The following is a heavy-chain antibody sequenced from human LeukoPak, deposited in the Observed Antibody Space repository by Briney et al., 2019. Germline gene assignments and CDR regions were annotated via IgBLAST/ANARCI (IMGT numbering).Heavy chain of an antibody. CDR3: ARDLSSGSYFPSLSY. D-gene: IGHD1-26*01. CDR1: GFTFSSYE. CDR2: ISSSGSTI. J-gene: IGHJ4*02. Sequence: GGSLRLSCAASGFTFSSYEMNWVRQAPGKGLEWVSYISSSGSTIYYADSVKGRFTISRDNAKNSLYLQMNSLRAEDTGVYYCARDLSSGSYFPSLSYWGKGTLVTVSS. V-gene: IGHV3-48*03.